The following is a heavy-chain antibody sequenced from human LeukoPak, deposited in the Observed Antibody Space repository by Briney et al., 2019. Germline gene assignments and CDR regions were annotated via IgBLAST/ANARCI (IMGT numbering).Heavy chain of an antibody. D-gene: IGHD6-13*01. CDR2: IYCGGST. V-gene: IGHV3-53*01. CDR1: GFTVSSNY. CDR3: ARDRAITAAGMRGVFDY. J-gene: IGHJ4*02. Sequence: GGSLRLSCAASGFTVSSNYMSWVRQAPGKGLEWVSVIYCGGSTYYADSVKGRFTISRDNSKNTLYLQMNSLRAEDTAVYYCARDRAITAAGMRGVFDYWGQGTLVTVSS.